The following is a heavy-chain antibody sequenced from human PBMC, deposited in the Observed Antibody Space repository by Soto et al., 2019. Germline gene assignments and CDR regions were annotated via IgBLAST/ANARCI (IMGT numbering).Heavy chain of an antibody. Sequence: SETLSLTCAVYGGSFSGYYWSWIRQPPGKGLEWIGEINHSGGTNYNPSLKSRVTISVDTSKNQFSLKLSSVTAADTAVYYCARDRYPGIWGQGTMVTVSS. CDR1: GGSFSGYY. CDR3: ARDRYPGI. CDR2: INHSGGT. J-gene: IGHJ3*02. V-gene: IGHV4-34*01. D-gene: IGHD3-9*01.